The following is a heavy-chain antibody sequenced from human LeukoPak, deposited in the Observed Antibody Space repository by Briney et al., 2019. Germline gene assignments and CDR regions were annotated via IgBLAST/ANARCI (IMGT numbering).Heavy chain of an antibody. CDR2: IYPGDSDT. CDR3: ARTDVDPEISSSSYYFDY. V-gene: IGHV5-51*01. CDR1: GYSFTSYW. J-gene: IGHJ4*02. Sequence: GESLRISCKGSGYSFTSYWIGWVRQMPGKGLEWMGIIYPGDSDTRYSPSFQGQVTISADKSISTAYLQWSSLKASDTAMYYCARTDVDPEISSSSYYFDYWGQGTLVTVSS. D-gene: IGHD6-6*01.